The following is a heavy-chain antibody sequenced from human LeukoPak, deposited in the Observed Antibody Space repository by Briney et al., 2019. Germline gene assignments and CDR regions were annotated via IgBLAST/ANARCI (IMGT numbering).Heavy chain of an antibody. V-gene: IGHV1-46*01. Sequence: EASVKVSCKASGYTFTNYYMHWVRQATGQGLEWMGIIYPNDGSTNYAQKFQDRVTMTRDTSTSTVYMYLSSLRSEDTAVYYCARSTSFSGRPLYCFDYRGQGTLVTVSS. D-gene: IGHD1-26*01. CDR2: IYPNDGST. J-gene: IGHJ4*02. CDR3: ARSTSFSGRPLYCFDY. CDR1: GYTFTNYY.